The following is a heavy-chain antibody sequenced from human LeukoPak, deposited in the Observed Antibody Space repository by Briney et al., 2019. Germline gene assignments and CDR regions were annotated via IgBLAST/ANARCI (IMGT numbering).Heavy chain of an antibody. CDR2: KKEDASEE. Sequence: PGGSLRLSCAVSGFTSSRHWMSWVRQTPEKGLEWVANKKEDASEENYVDSVKGRFTISRDNAKNSLYLQMNSLRAEDTAVYYCAIAAGWELGYWGQGTLVTVSS. V-gene: IGHV3-7*01. J-gene: IGHJ4*02. D-gene: IGHD6-25*01. CDR3: AIAAGWELGY. CDR1: GFTSSRHW.